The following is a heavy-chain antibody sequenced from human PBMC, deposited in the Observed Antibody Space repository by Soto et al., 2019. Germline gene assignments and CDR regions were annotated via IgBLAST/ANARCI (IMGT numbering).Heavy chain of an antibody. CDR2: TYYRSKWYN. CDR3: ARDLTGTTYNWFDP. Sequence: TLSLTCAISGDSVSSNSAAWNWIRQSPSRGLEWLGRTYYRSKWYNDYAVSVKSRITINPDTSKNQFSLQLSSVTPEDTAVYYCARDLTGTTYNWFDPWGQGTLVTVSS. CDR1: GDSVSSNSAA. J-gene: IGHJ5*02. V-gene: IGHV6-1*01. D-gene: IGHD1-7*01.